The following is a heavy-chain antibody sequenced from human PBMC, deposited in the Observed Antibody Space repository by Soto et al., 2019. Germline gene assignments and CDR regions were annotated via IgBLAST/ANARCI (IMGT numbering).Heavy chain of an antibody. Sequence: ASVKVSCKASGYTFTSYDIYWVRQATGQGLEWMGWMNPNTGNSGYAQKFQGRVTVTSDTSINTVHMELSSVTVADTAVYYCARLSPVVVVGATHPWLDPWGQGTLVTVSS. CDR1: GYTFTSYD. D-gene: IGHD2-15*01. CDR3: ARLSPVVVVGATHPWLDP. V-gene: IGHV1-8*01. J-gene: IGHJ5*02. CDR2: MNPNTGNS.